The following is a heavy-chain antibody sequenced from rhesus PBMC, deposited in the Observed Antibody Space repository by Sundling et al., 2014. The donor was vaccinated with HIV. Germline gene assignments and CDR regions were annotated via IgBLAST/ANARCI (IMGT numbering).Heavy chain of an antibody. D-gene: IGHD3-28*01. CDR3: ARENDSGYYTGMAFDF. CDR2: IYGSGGNT. J-gene: IGHJ4*01. V-gene: IGHV4-106*01. Sequence: QVQLQESGPGLVKPSETLSLTCAVSGGSISDSYYWTWIRQPPGTGLEWIGYIYGSGGNTYYNPSLKSRVTISTDTSKNQFSLKLSSVTAADTAVYYCARENDSGYYTGMAFDFWGQGVLVTVSS. CDR1: GGSISDSYY.